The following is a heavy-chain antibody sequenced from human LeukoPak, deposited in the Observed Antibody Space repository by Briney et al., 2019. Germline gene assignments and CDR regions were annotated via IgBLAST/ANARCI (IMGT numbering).Heavy chain of an antibody. V-gene: IGHV3-30*03. CDR2: ISYDGSNK. J-gene: IGHJ5*02. CDR1: GFTFSSYG. CDR3: ARAPHCSGGSCRNWFDP. Sequence: GGSLRLSCAASGFTFSSYGMHWVRQAPGKGLEWVAVISYDGSNKYYAVSVKGRFTISRDNSKNTLYLQMNSLRAEDTAVYYCARAPHCSGGSCRNWFDPWGQGTLVTVSS. D-gene: IGHD2-15*01.